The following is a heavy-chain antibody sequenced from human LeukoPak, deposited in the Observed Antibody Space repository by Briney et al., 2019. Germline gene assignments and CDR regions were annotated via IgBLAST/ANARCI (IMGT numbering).Heavy chain of an antibody. CDR1: GFTFSSYW. CDR2: IKQDGSEK. V-gene: IGHV3-7*01. J-gene: IGHJ4*02. CDR3: ARDRVKSAYYHDSSGYYGGY. D-gene: IGHD3-22*01. Sequence: PGGSLRLSCAASGFTFSSYWMSWVRQAPGKGLEWVANIKQDGSEKYYVDSVKGRFTISRDNAKNSLYLQMNSLRAEDTAVYYCARDRVKSAYYHDSSGYYGGYWGQGTLVTVSS.